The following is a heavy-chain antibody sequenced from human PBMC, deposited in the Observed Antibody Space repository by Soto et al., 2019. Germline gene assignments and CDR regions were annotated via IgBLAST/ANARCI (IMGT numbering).Heavy chain of an antibody. J-gene: IGHJ4*02. CDR3: ARRAGAVPGRIDF. CDR2: IYYTGST. D-gene: IGHD6-19*01. CDR1: GDSISSYY. Sequence: HVQLQESGPGLVKPSETLSLICTVSGDSISSYYWSWIRQPPGKGLEWIGFIYYTGSTNYNPSLKSRVTISVDTSKDQLSLKRSSVTAADTAVYYCARRAGAVPGRIDFWGQGTLVTVSS. V-gene: IGHV4-59*08.